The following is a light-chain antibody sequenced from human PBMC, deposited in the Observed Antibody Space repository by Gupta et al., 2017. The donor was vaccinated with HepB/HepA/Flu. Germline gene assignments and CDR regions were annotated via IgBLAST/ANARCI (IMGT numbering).Light chain of an antibody. CDR3: GTWDSNLSAVV. CDR2: DNN. CDR1: SSNIGKNF. V-gene: IGLV1-51*01. Sequence: QSVLTQPPSVSAAPGQKVTIPCSGSSSNIGKNFVSWYQQLPGTAPKLLIYDNNKRPSGIPDRFSGSKSGTSATLGITGLQTGDEADYYCGTWDSNLSAVVFGGGTKLTVL. J-gene: IGLJ3*02.